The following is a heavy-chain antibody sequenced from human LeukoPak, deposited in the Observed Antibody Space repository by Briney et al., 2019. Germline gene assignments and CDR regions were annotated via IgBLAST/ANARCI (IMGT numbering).Heavy chain of an antibody. CDR1: GGSISSGGYY. J-gene: IGHJ5*02. D-gene: IGHD4-17*01. CDR3: ARADYGGNSDKWFDP. CDR2: IYYSGST. Sequence: SQTLSLTCTVSGGSISSGGYYWSWIRQHPGKGLEWIGYIYYSGSTYYNPSLKSRVTISVDTSKNQFSLKLSSVTAADTAVYYCARADYGGNSDKWFDPWGQGTLVTVSS. V-gene: IGHV4-31*03.